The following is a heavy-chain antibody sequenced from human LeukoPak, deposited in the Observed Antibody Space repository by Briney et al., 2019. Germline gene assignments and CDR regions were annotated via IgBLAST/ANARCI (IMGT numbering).Heavy chain of an antibody. J-gene: IGHJ4*02. V-gene: IGHV3-21*01. CDR3: ARFIAAPYYFDY. CDR2: ISSSSSYI. D-gene: IGHD6-13*01. CDR1: GFTFSSYG. Sequence: PGRSLRLSCAASGFTFSSYGMHWVRQAPGKGLEWVSSISSSSSYIYYADSVKGRFTISRDNAKNSLYLQMNSLRAEDTAVYYCARFIAAPYYFDYWGRGTLVTVSS.